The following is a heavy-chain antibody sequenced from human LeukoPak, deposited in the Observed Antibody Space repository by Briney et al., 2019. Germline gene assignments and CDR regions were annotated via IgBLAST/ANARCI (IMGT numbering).Heavy chain of an antibody. CDR2: IKQDGSDK. J-gene: IGHJ4*02. Sequence: GGSLRLSCVASGFTFSNYGMSWVRQAPGKGLEWVANIKQDGSDKYYVDSVKGRFTISRDNAKNSLYLQMNSLRAEDTAVYYCAIIPRAAAGPSARSPFHYWGQGTLVTVSS. CDR3: AIIPRAAAGPSARSPFHY. V-gene: IGHV3-7*01. D-gene: IGHD6-13*01. CDR1: GFTFSNYG.